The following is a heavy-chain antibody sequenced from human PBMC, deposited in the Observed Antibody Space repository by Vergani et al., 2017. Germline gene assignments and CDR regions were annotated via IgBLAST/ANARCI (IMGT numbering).Heavy chain of an antibody. D-gene: IGHD1-26*01. CDR1: GFTFSSYS. J-gene: IGHJ5*02. Sequence: EVQLVESGGGLVKPGGSLRLSCAASGFTFSSYSMNWVRQAPGKGLEWVSSISSSSSYIYYADSVKGRFTISRDNAKNSLYLQRNSLRAEDTAVYYCARDPEGSYYPRPNWFDPWGQGTLVTVSS. CDR3: ARDPEGSYYPRPNWFDP. V-gene: IGHV3-21*01. CDR2: ISSSSSYI.